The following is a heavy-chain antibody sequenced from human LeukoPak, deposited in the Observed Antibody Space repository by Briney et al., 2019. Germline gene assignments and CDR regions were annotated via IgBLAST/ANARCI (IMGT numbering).Heavy chain of an antibody. CDR1: GFTFSSYW. Sequence: GGSLRLSCAASGFTFSSYWMHWVRQAPGKGLVWVSRINSDGSSTSYADSVKGRFAISRDNAKDTLYLQMNSLRAEDTAVYYCARDYYDSSGYYFYWGQGTLVTVSS. J-gene: IGHJ4*02. V-gene: IGHV3-74*01. CDR3: ARDYYDSSGYYFY. D-gene: IGHD3-22*01. CDR2: INSDGSST.